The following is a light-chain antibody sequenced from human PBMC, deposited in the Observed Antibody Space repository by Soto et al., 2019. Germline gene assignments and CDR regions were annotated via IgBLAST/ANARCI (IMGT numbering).Light chain of an antibody. Sequence: EIVMTQSPATLSVSPGERATLSCRASQSVSSDLAWYQQKPGQAPRLLLYGASSRATGIPARFGGSGSGTEFPLTISSLQSEDFAVYYCQQYNNWPPWTFGQGTRVEV. CDR2: GAS. CDR1: QSVSSD. V-gene: IGKV3D-15*01. J-gene: IGKJ1*01. CDR3: QQYNNWPPWT.